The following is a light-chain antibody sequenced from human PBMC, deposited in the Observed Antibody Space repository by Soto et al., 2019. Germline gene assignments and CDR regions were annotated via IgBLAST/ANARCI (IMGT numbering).Light chain of an antibody. J-gene: IGKJ4*01. V-gene: IGKV3-20*01. CDR2: GAS. Sequence: EIVLTKSPGTLSLSPGERATLSCRASQSFRSSYFAWYQQKPGQAPRLLIFGASTRAPGIPDRFSGSGSGTDFTLTISKLEPEDFALFYCQQYGNSPLTFGGGTKVDI. CDR1: QSFRSSY. CDR3: QQYGNSPLT.